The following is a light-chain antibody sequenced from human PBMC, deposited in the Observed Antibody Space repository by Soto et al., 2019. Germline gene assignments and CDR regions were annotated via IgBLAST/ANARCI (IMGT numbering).Light chain of an antibody. CDR1: QSVSTSN. V-gene: IGKV3-11*01. CDR2: GAS. CDR3: QQRSNWIT. J-gene: IGKJ5*01. Sequence: IVLTQSPGTLSSSPGERATLSCRASQSVSTSNLAWYQQKPGQAPRLLIYGASNRATGIPARFSGSGSGTDFTLTISSLEPEDFAVYYCQQRSNWITFGQGTRLEIK.